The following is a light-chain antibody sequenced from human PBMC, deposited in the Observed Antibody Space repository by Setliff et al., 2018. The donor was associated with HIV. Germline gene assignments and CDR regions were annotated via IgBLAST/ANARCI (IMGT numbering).Light chain of an antibody. V-gene: IGLV1-44*01. Sequence: QSALTQPPSASGTPGQRVTISCSGSSSNIGSNYVYWYQQLPGTAPKLLIYNNDQRPSGVPDRFSGSKSGTSASLAISGLQSEDEAEYYCASWDVGLNAFYVFGTGTKVTVL. CDR1: SSNIGSNY. CDR3: ASWDVGLNAFYV. J-gene: IGLJ1*01. CDR2: NND.